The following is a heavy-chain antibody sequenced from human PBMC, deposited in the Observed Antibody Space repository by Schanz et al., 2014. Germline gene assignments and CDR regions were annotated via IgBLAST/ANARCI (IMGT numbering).Heavy chain of an antibody. Sequence: EVQLAESGGGLVQPGGSLRLSCAASTFTFSSDWMSWVRQAPGKGLEWVSVIGVDGTTTYYADSVKGRFTISRDNSKNTLYLQMNSLRPEDTAVYYCAKYRGYYRVSGSYRELEYWGQGTLVTVSS. CDR2: IGVDGTTT. V-gene: IGHV3-23*04. J-gene: IGHJ4*02. CDR3: AKYRGYYRVSGSYRELEY. CDR1: TFTFSSDW. D-gene: IGHD3-10*01.